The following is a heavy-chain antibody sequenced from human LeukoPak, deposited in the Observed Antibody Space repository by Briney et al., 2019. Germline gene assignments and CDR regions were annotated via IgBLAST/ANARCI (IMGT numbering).Heavy chain of an antibody. J-gene: IGHJ5*02. Sequence: SVKVSCKASGYTFTSYGISWVRQAPGQGLESMGGIIPIFGTANYAQNFQGRVTITADESTSTAYMELSSLRSEDTAVYYCARGPAAMNGNWFDPWGQGTLVTVSS. CDR1: GYTFTSYG. V-gene: IGHV1-69*13. D-gene: IGHD2-2*01. CDR3: ARGPAAMNGNWFDP. CDR2: IIPIFGTA.